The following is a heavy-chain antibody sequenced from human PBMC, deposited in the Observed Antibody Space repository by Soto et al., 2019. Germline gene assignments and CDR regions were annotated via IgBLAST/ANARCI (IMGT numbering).Heavy chain of an antibody. Sequence: QVQLQESGPGLVKPSQTLSLTCTVSGGPISSGGYYWTWVRQPPGKGLEWIGYIHYSGRTFYNPSLESRVIISLDTSENQFSLKLTSVTAADTAVYYCARFSTPGYYYMGVWGKGTSVTVAS. J-gene: IGHJ6*03. V-gene: IGHV4-31*03. CDR3: ARFSTPGYYYMGV. CDR1: GGPISSGGYY. CDR2: IHYSGRT.